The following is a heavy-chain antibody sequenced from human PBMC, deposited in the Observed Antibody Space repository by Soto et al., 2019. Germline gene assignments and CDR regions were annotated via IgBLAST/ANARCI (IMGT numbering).Heavy chain of an antibody. Sequence: ASVKVSCKASGYTFTSYGISWVRQAPGQGLEWMGWISAYNGNTNYAQKLQGRVTMTTDTSTSTAYMELRSLRSDDTAAYYCARGLLWFGEPNYYGMDVWGQGTTVTVSS. CDR2: ISAYNGNT. V-gene: IGHV1-18*01. D-gene: IGHD3-10*01. J-gene: IGHJ6*02. CDR1: GYTFTSYG. CDR3: ARGLLWFGEPNYYGMDV.